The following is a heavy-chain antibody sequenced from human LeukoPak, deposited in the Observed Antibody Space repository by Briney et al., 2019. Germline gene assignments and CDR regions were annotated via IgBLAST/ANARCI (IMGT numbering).Heavy chain of an antibody. CDR1: GGSFSGFY. CDR3: ARKGTPMATYWFDP. V-gene: IGHV4-34*01. CDR2: INHSGST. J-gene: IGHJ5*02. D-gene: IGHD5-18*01. Sequence: PSETLSLTCAVYGGSFSGFYWSWIRQPPGRGLEWIGEINHSGSTNYNPSLKSRVTMSVDTSKNQFSLKLSSVTAADTAVYYSARKGTPMATYWFDPWGQGTLVSVSS.